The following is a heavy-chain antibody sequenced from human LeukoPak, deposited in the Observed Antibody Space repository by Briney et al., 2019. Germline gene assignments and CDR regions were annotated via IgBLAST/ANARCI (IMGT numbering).Heavy chain of an antibody. CDR2: ISYDGSNK. V-gene: IGHV3-30*18. D-gene: IGHD3-22*01. Sequence: GRSLRLSGAASGFTFSSYGMHWVRQAPGKGLEWVAVISYDGSNKYYADSVKGRFTISRDNSKNTLYLQMNSLRAEDTAVYYCANGQWLDYWGQGTLVTVSS. CDR3: ANGQWLDY. CDR1: GFTFSSYG. J-gene: IGHJ4*02.